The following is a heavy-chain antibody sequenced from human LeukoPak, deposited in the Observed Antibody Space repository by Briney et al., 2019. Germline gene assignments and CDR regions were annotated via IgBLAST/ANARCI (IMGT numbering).Heavy chain of an antibody. CDR2: IYYSGSA. D-gene: IGHD4-17*01. J-gene: IGHJ6*03. CDR3: AREIHYGDAYYYYYYMDV. V-gene: IGHV4-59*01. Sequence: SETLSLTCTVSGRPISSYYWLWIRQPPGKALEGIGYIYYSGSANYNPSLKSRVTISVDTSKNQFSLKLSSVTAADTAVYYCAREIHYGDAYYYYYYMDVWGKGTTVTVSS. CDR1: GRPISSYY.